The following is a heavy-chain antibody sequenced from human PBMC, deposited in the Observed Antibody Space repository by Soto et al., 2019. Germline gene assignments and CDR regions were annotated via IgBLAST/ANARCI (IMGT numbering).Heavy chain of an antibody. D-gene: IGHD5-12*01. CDR3: AHSVRNSGYDLDY. Sequence: QITLKESGPTLVKPTQTLTLTCTFSGFSLSTYGVGVGWIRQPPGKALEWLAIIFWDDDKRYSPSLKSRVTITKDTSKNQVVLTMTNVDPVDTATYFGAHSVRNSGYDLDYWGQGILVTVSS. V-gene: IGHV2-5*02. CDR1: GFSLSTYGVG. CDR2: IFWDDDK. J-gene: IGHJ4*02.